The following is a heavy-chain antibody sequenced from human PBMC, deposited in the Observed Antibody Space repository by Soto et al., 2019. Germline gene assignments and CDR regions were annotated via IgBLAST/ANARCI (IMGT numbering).Heavy chain of an antibody. Sequence: QVQLVQSGAEVKKPGASVKVSCKASGYSFTTYGISWVRQAPGQGLEWMGWISDYNGNTNYEKKFQGRVTMTIDTSTRTAYMGLKSLRSDDTAVYYCAREGYYSGSESYSPPRYYGMDVWGQGTTVTVS. J-gene: IGHJ6*02. V-gene: IGHV1-18*01. CDR3: AREGYYSGSESYSPPRYYGMDV. CDR1: GYSFTTYG. D-gene: IGHD3-10*01. CDR2: ISDYNGNT.